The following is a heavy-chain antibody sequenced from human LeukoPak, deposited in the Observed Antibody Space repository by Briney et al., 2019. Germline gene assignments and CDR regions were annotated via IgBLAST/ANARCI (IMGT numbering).Heavy chain of an antibody. J-gene: IGHJ5*02. CDR1: GYTFTSYY. CDR2: INPSGGST. Sequence: ASVKVSCKASGYTFTSYYMHWVRQAPGQGLEWKGIINPSGGSTSYAQKFQGRVTMTRDMSTSTVYMELSSPRSEDTAVYYCAREGLLEGFDPWGQGTLVTVSS. CDR3: AREGLLEGFDP. V-gene: IGHV1-46*01.